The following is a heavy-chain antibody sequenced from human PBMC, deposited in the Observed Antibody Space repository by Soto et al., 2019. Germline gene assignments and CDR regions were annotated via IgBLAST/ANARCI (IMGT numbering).Heavy chain of an antibody. V-gene: IGHV3-73*01. D-gene: IGHD3-3*01. J-gene: IGHJ6*03. CDR3: SRQASDFWSGKPQYYMDV. CDR2: IRSKGNNYAT. CDR1: GFTFSGSA. Sequence: EVQLVESGGGLVQPGGSLKLSCAASGFTFSGSAMHWVRQASGKGLEWVGRIRSKGNNYATAYGASLKGRLTLSRDDSKNTAYLQMNSLKTEDTAVYYCSRQASDFWSGKPQYYMDVWGKGTTVTVSS.